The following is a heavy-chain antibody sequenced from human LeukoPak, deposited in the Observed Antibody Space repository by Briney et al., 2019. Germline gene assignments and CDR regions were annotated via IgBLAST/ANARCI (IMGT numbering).Heavy chain of an antibody. V-gene: IGHV1-69*13. CDR1: GGTFTSYA. Sequence: SVKVSXKTSGGTFTSYAITWVRQAPGQGLEWMGKIIPISGTTNYAQKFQGRVTFTADESTSTAYMELSSLRSEDTALYYCARKLRLGGNWFDPWGQGTLVTVSS. CDR3: ARKLRLGGNWFDP. D-gene: IGHD1-26*01. J-gene: IGHJ5*02. CDR2: IIPISGTT.